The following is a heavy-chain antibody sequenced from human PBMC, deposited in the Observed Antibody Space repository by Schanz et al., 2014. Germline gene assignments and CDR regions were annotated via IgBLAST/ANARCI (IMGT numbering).Heavy chain of an antibody. D-gene: IGHD1-26*01. CDR2: ISTNKGNT. CDR1: GYTFTNYG. Sequence: QVQLVQSGAEVKRPGASVKVSCKASGYTFTNYGISWVRQAPGQGLEWMGWISTNKGNTNYAQKVQDRVIMTTDTSTSTAYMELRSLRPDDTAVYYCARDRDQWDGNYLDYWGQGTLVTVSS. CDR3: ARDRDQWDGNYLDY. V-gene: IGHV1-18*01. J-gene: IGHJ4*02.